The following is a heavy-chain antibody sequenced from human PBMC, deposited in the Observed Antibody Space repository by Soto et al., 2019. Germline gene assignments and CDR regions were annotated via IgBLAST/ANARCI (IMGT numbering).Heavy chain of an antibody. J-gene: IGHJ6*03. V-gene: IGHV3-66*01. Sequence: VRQAQGKGLEWVSVIYTGGGTYYADSVKGRFIVSRDTSNNTLYLQMNSLRVEQTAVYYRARDSFTAHWGNGTSVTVS. CDR2: IYTGGGT. CDR3: ARDSFTAH.